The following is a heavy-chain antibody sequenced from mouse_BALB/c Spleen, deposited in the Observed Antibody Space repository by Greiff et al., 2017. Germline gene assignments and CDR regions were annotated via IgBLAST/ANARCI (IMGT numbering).Heavy chain of an antibody. CDR1: GFTFSSYT. CDR3: TRGDYDYEFAY. J-gene: IGHJ3*01. Sequence: EVQRVESGGGLVKPGGSLKLSCAASGFTFSSYTMSWVRQTPEKRLEWVATISSGGSYTYYPDSVKGRFTISRDNAKNTLYLQMSSLKSEDTAMYYCTRGDYDYEFAYWGQGTLVTVSA. V-gene: IGHV5-6-4*01. D-gene: IGHD2-4*01. CDR2: ISSGGSYT.